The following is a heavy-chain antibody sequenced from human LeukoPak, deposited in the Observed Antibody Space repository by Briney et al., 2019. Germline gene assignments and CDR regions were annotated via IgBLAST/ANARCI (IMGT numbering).Heavy chain of an antibody. CDR1: GGPFTSSG. V-gene: IGHV1-69*04. CDR2: IIPALDIA. Sequence: SVKVSCKASGGPFTSSGIIWVRQAPGQGLEWVGRIIPALDIANYAQRFQGRVTITADTSTTTAYMELSSLRSEDTAVYYCASPGPSTRIAVVWALQSWGQGTLVTVSS. D-gene: IGHD2/OR15-2a*01. J-gene: IGHJ4*02. CDR3: ASPGPSTRIAVVWALQS.